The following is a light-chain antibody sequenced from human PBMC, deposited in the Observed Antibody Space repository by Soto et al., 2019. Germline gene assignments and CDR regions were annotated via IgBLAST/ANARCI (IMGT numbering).Light chain of an antibody. Sequence: EIVMTQSPATLSVSPGERATLSCRASQSVSSNLAWYQQKPGQGPRLLIYGASTGATGIPARFSGSGSGTEFTLTISSLQSEDVAVYYCQQYNNWPLTFGGGSKVEIK. CDR1: QSVSSN. CDR3: QQYNNWPLT. V-gene: IGKV3-15*01. J-gene: IGKJ4*01. CDR2: GAS.